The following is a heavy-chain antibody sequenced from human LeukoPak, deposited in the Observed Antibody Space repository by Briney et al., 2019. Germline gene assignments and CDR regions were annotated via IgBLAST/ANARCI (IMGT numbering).Heavy chain of an antibody. CDR3: ARDGIRGYSYGYSSGGSD. Sequence: TGGSLRLSCAASGFTFSSYWMSWVRQAPGKGLEWVANIKQDGSEKYYVDSVKGRFTISRDNAKNSLYLQMNSLRAEDTAVYYCARDGIRGYSYGYSSGGSDWGQGTLVTVSS. V-gene: IGHV3-7*01. CDR1: GFTFSSYW. CDR2: IKQDGSEK. J-gene: IGHJ4*02. D-gene: IGHD5-18*01.